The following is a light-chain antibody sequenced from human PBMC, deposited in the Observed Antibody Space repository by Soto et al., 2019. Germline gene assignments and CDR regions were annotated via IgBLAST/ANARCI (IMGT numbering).Light chain of an antibody. J-gene: IGKJ4*01. CDR1: QSVNIY. CDR3: QHYKTWPLA. V-gene: IGKV3-11*01. CDR2: DAS. Sequence: EIVLTQSPATLSLSPGERVTLSCRASQSVNIYLAWYQQKPGQAPRLLIYDASNRATGVPARFSGSGSGTDFTLTISGLQSEDFAVYFCQHYKTWPLAFGGGTKVDIK.